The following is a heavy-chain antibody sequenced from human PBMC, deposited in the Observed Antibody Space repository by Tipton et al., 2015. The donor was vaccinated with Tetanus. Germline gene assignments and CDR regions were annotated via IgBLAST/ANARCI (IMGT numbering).Heavy chain of an antibody. CDR2: IQRHGGQT. Sequence: SLRLSCIGSEFTFTDYWMSWVRQAPGKGLEWVANIQRHGGQTYYADSVKGRFTISRGADNSLYLQMTSLRVEDTAVYYCASSTVTRWGPGTLVTVSS. CDR1: EFTFTDYW. J-gene: IGHJ4*02. CDR3: ASSTVTR. D-gene: IGHD4-17*01. V-gene: IGHV3-7*01.